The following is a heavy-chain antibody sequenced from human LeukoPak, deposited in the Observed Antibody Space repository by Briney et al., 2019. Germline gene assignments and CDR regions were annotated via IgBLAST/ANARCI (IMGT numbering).Heavy chain of an antibody. CDR3: ARVGYFGSGSYNSFDI. J-gene: IGHJ3*02. D-gene: IGHD3-10*01. V-gene: IGHV3-11*01. CDR2: ISGSGTTI. Sequence: GGSLRLPCAATGFIFKDYYMSWVRQAPGKGLEWISYISGSGTTIHYADSVKGRFPISRDNAKNSLYLQMSSLRAEDTAVYYCARVGYFGSGSYNSFDIWGQGTMVTVSS. CDR1: GFIFKDYY.